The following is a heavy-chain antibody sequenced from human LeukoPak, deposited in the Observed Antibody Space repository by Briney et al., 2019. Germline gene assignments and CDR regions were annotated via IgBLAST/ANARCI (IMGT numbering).Heavy chain of an antibody. CDR2: IDPNSGDT. CDR3: ASDSGYDFDYYYYYMDV. D-gene: IGHD5-12*01. J-gene: IGHJ6*03. Sequence: EASVKVSCKASGYTFTGYYMHWVRQAPGQGLEWMGWIDPNSGDTKYAQKFQGRVTMTRDTSISTAYMELSRLRSDDTAVYYCASDSGYDFDYYYYYMDVWGKGTTVTISS. V-gene: IGHV1-2*02. CDR1: GYTFTGYY.